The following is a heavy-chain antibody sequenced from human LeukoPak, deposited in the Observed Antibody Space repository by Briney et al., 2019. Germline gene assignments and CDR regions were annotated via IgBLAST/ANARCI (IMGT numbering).Heavy chain of an antibody. Sequence: ASVKVSCKASGYTFTSYYMHWVRQAPGQGLEWMGIINPSGGSTSYAQKFQGRVTMTRDTSTSTVYMELSSLRSEDTAVYYCARERRPTPPYYYGMDVWGQGTTVTVSS. V-gene: IGHV1-46*01. CDR3: ARERRPTPPYYYGMDV. CDR1: GYTFTSYY. CDR2: INPSGGST. J-gene: IGHJ6*02.